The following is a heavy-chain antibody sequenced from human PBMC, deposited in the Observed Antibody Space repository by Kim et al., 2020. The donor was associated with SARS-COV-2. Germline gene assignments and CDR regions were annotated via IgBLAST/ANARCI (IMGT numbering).Heavy chain of an antibody. D-gene: IGHD2-21*01. J-gene: IGHJ2*01. Sequence: NYNPSLDSRVTILGDMSKNHVSLKLRSVTPADTAVYYCARRGFVDYWYFDLWGRGSQVTVSS. CDR3: ARRGFVDYWYFDL. V-gene: IGHV4-59*01.